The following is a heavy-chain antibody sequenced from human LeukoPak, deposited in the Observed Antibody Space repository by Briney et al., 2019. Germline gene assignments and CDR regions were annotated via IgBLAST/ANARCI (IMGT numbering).Heavy chain of an antibody. V-gene: IGHV4-4*07. J-gene: IGHJ5*02. Sequence: SETLSLTCTVSGGSISSYYWSWIRQPAGKGLEWIGRIYISGSTNYNPSLKSRVTMSVDTSKNQFSLKLSSVTAADTAVYYCARDGPYSSSPTQHNWFDPWGQGTLVTVSS. D-gene: IGHD6-6*01. CDR3: ARDGPYSSSPTQHNWFDP. CDR1: GGSISSYY. CDR2: IYISGST.